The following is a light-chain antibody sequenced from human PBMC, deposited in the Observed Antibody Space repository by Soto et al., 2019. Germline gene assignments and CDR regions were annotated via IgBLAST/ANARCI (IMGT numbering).Light chain of an antibody. V-gene: IGLV2-8*01. CDR3: CSYGGSNNMI. CDR2: EVN. CDR1: SSDISGYNY. J-gene: IGLJ2*01. Sequence: QSVLTQPPSASGSPGQSVSISCTGTSSDISGYNYVSWYQQHPGKAPKLIIYEVNKRPSGVPDRVSGSKSGNTASLTVSGLQAEDEADYYCCSYGGSNNMIFGGGTKLTVL.